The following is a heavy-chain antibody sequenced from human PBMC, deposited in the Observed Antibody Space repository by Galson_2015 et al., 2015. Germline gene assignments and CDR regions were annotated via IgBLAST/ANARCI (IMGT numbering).Heavy chain of an antibody. V-gene: IGHV1-69*13. CDR1: GVTFSTYA. J-gene: IGHJ3*02. D-gene: IGHD5-12*01. CDR2: LIPQFGTP. Sequence: SVKVSCKASGVTFSTYAVSWVRQAPGQGLEWVGGLIPQFGTPNYAPKVRDRATITADESTSTVYMELSSLRSDDTALYFCAGGRGYSAYDYPLRAFDIWGKGTMVIASS. CDR3: AGGRGYSAYDYPLRAFDI.